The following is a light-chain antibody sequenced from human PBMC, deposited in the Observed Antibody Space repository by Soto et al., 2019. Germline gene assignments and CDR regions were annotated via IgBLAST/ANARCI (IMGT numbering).Light chain of an antibody. CDR2: EVS. J-gene: IGLJ3*02. Sequence: HSALTQPPSASGSPGQSVTISCTGTSSDIGIYDFVSWYQQHPGKAPKLLIYEVSKRPSGVPDRFSGSKSGNTASLTVSDPQSEGAADYFCRAYEATSVWGVFGGGPKPPVL. CDR1: SSDIGIYDF. CDR3: RAYEATSVWGV. V-gene: IGLV2-8*01.